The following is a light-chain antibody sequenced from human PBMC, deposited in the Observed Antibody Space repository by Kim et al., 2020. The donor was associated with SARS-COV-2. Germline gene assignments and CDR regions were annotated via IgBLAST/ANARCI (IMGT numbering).Light chain of an antibody. CDR1: QDIRAY. V-gene: IGKV1-17*03. CDR2: AAT. J-gene: IGKJ2*01. CDR3: LQHHTSPYT. Sequence: SASIGDTVSITCRASQDIRAYLAWFQQKPAKVPKRLIYAATSLQTGVPSRFSGRGSGTEFTLPISSLQPEDFATYYCLQHHTSPYTFGQGTKLEI.